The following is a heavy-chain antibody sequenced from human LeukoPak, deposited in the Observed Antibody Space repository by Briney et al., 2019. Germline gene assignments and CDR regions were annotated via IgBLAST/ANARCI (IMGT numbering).Heavy chain of an antibody. D-gene: IGHD6-13*01. Sequence: SETLSLTCTVSGGSISSSSYYWGWIRQPPGKGLEWIGSIYYSGSTYYNPSLKSRVTISVDTSKNQFSLKLSSVTAADTAVYYCAREVIAAPRRFYYWGQGTLVTVSS. V-gene: IGHV4-39*07. CDR1: GGSISSSSYY. CDR2: IYYSGST. CDR3: AREVIAAPRRFYY. J-gene: IGHJ4*02.